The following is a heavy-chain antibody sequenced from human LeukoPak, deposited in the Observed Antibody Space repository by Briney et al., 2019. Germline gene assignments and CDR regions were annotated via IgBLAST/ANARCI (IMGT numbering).Heavy chain of an antibody. D-gene: IGHD6-25*01. CDR1: GFTFSSYS. CDR2: ISSTSSYI. V-gene: IGHV3-21*01. J-gene: IGHJ4*02. Sequence: GGSLRLSCAASGFTFSSYSMNWVRQAPGKGLEWVSSISSTSSYIYYADSVKGRFTISRDNAKNSMYLQMNSLRAEDTAVYYCARASIAAAAGLQYWGQGTLVTVSS. CDR3: ARASIAAAAGLQY.